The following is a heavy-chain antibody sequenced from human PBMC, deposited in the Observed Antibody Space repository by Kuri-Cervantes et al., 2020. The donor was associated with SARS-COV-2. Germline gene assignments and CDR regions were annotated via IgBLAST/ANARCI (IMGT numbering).Heavy chain of an antibody. V-gene: IGHV4-34*01. CDR2: INHSGST. D-gene: IGHD3-3*01. Sequence: SETLSLTCAVYGGSFSGYYWSWIRQPPGRGLKWIGEINHSGSTNYNPSLKSRVTISVDTSKNQFSLKLSSVTAADTAVYYCARHVRPEITIFGVVITADYFDYWGQGTLVTVSS. CDR3: ARHVRPEITIFGVVITADYFDY. CDR1: GGSFSGYY. J-gene: IGHJ4*02.